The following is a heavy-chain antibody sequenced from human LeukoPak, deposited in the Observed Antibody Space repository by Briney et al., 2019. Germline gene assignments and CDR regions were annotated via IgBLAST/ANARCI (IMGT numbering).Heavy chain of an antibody. CDR3: ASNRPGIAAAGPAVTPGKIDY. V-gene: IGHV3-21*01. CDR2: ISSSSSYI. J-gene: IGHJ4*02. CDR1: GFTFSSYS. Sequence: HGGSLRLSCAASGFTFSSYSMNWVRQAPGKGLEWVSSISSSSSYIYYADSVKGRFTISRDNAKNSLYLQLNSLRAEDTAVYYCASNRPGIAAAGPAVTPGKIDYWGQGTLVTVSS. D-gene: IGHD6-13*01.